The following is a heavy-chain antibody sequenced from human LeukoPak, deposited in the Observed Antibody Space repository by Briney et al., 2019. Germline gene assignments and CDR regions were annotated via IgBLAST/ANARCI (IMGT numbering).Heavy chain of an antibody. CDR1: GFTFSSYD. CDR2: IGTAGDT. D-gene: IGHD5-24*01. V-gene: IGHV3-13*01. CDR3: ARGGRDGYNVDY. Sequence: PGGSLRLSCAASGFTFSSYDMHWVRQATGKGLEWVSAIGTAGDTYYPGSVKGRFTISRENAKNSLYLQMNSLRAGDTAVYYCARGGRDGYNVDYWGQGTLVTVSS. J-gene: IGHJ4*02.